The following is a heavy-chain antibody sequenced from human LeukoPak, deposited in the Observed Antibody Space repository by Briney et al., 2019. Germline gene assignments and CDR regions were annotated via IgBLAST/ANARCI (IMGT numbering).Heavy chain of an antibody. CDR1: GFTFPNYA. V-gene: IGHV3-23*01. Sequence: GGSLRLSCVASGFTFPNYAMSWVRQAPGKGLEWVSGINAGGRYSYYADSVKGRFTISRDNSKNTLYLQMNSLRVGDTAVYYCGKELDYGDYLDYWGQGTLVTVSS. CDR3: GKELDYGDYLDY. J-gene: IGHJ4*02. CDR2: INAGGRYS. D-gene: IGHD4-17*01.